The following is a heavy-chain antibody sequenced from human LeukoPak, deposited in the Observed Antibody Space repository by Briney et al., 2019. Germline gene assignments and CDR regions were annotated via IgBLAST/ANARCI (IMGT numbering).Heavy chain of an antibody. J-gene: IGHJ6*02. Sequence: PGGSLRLSCAASGFTFSSYAMHWVRQAPGKGLEWVAVISYDGSNKYYADSVKGRFTISRDNSKNTLYLQMNSLRAEDTAVYYCASLGYCSGGSCRQYYYYYYGMDVWGQGTTVTVSS. CDR2: ISYDGSNK. CDR1: GFTFSSYA. CDR3: ASLGYCSGGSCRQYYYYYYGMDV. V-gene: IGHV3-30-3*01. D-gene: IGHD2-15*01.